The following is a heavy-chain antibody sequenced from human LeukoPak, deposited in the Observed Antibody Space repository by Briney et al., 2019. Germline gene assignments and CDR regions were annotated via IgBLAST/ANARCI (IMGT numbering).Heavy chain of an antibody. CDR2: IYPGDSDT. J-gene: IGHJ6*03. D-gene: IGHD3-3*01. CDR3: ARHADYDFSDYYYMDV. Sequence: GESLKISCKGSGYSFTSYWIGWVRQMPGKGLEWMGIIYPGDSDTRYSPSFQGQVTISADKSISTAYLQWSSLKASDTAMYYCARHADYDFSDYYYMDVWGKGTTVTVSS. V-gene: IGHV5-51*01. CDR1: GYSFTSYW.